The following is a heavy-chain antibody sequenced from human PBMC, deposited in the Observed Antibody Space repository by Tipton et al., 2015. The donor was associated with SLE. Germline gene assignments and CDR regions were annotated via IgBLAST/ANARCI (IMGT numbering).Heavy chain of an antibody. CDR2: VYYSGGT. CDR1: GGSISDNSYY. D-gene: IGHD2-15*01. J-gene: IGHJ6*03. CDR3: ARGVAGYYSFFYMDV. V-gene: IGHV4-61*05. Sequence: LRLSCTVSGGSISDNSYYWAWIRQPPGKGLEWLGYVYYSGGTNYNPSLKSRVTISVDTSTNQLSLRLNSVTAADTAVYYCARGVAGYYSFFYMDVWGKGTTVTVSS.